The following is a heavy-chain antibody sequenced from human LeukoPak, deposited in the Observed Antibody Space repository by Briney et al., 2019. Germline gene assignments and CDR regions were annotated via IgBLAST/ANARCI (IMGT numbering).Heavy chain of an antibody. Sequence: SETLSLTCTVSGDSISSSGYFWGWIRQPPGKGLERIGNIHYSGSTYYNPSLKSRVTISVDTSKNQFSLKLTSVTAADTAVYYCATRYCPYSGCNFFPHYWGQGTLVTVPS. V-gene: IGHV4-39*01. CDR2: IHYSGST. CDR1: GDSISSSGYF. CDR3: ATRYCPYSGCNFFPHY. D-gene: IGHD5-12*01. J-gene: IGHJ4*02.